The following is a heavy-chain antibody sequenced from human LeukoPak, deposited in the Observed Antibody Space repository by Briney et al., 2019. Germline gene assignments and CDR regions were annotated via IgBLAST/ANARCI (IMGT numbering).Heavy chain of an antibody. CDR2: IYTSGST. D-gene: IGHD7-27*01. CDR3: ARVRLTGDQYYYYYYYMDV. V-gene: IGHV4-61*02. J-gene: IGHJ6*03. CDR1: GGSISSGSYY. Sequence: PSRTLSLTCTVSGGSISSGSYYWSWIRQPAGKGLEWIGRIYTSGSTNYNPSLKSRVTISVDTSKNQFSLKLSSVTAADTAVYYCARVRLTGDQYYYYYYYMDVWGRGTTVTVSS.